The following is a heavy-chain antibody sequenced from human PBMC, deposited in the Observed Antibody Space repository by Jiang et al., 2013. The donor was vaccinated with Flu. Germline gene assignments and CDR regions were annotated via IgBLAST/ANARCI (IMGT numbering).Heavy chain of an antibody. D-gene: IGHD3-22*01. Sequence: CAISGDSVSSNSAAWNWIRQSPSRGLEWLGRTYYRSKWYNDYAVSVKSRITINPDTSKNQFSLQLNSVTPEDTAVYYCARDPYYYDSSGYSPYYYYGMDVWGKGTTVTVSS. CDR3: ARDPYYYDSSGYSPYYYYGMDV. V-gene: IGHV6-1*01. J-gene: IGHJ6*04. CDR1: GDSVSSNSAA. CDR2: TYYRSKWYN.